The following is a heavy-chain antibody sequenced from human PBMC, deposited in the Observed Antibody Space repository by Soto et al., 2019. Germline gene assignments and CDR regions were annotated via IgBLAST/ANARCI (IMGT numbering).Heavy chain of an antibody. Sequence: GGSLRLSCAASGFTFSSYGMHWVRQAPGKGLEWVAVISYDGSNKYYADSVKGRFTISRDNSKNTLYLQMNSLRAEDTAVYYCAKDGPGSITMIVVVITYFDYWGQGTLVTVSS. J-gene: IGHJ4*02. CDR2: ISYDGSNK. V-gene: IGHV3-30*18. CDR3: AKDGPGSITMIVVVITYFDY. D-gene: IGHD3-22*01. CDR1: GFTFSSYG.